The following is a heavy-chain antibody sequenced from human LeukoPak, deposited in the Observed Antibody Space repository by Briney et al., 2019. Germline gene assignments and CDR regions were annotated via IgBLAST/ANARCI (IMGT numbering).Heavy chain of an antibody. J-gene: IGHJ4*02. CDR3: AKVYAKWWPTPYFDY. D-gene: IGHD2-8*01. V-gene: IGHV3-9*01. CDR2: ISWNSGSI. CDR1: GFTFDDYA. Sequence: GGSLRLSCAASGFTFDDYALHWVRQAPGKGLEWVSGISWNSGSIGYADSVKGRFTISRDNAKNSLYLQMNSLRAEDTALYYCAKVYAKWWPTPYFDYWGQGTLVTVSS.